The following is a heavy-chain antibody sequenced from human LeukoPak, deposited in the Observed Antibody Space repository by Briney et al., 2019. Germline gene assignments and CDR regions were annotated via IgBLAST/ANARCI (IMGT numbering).Heavy chain of an antibody. CDR2: ISGSGGST. D-gene: IGHD3-10*01. V-gene: IGHV3-23*01. J-gene: IGHJ3*01. CDR3: AKDSYVSGRPLHTFDV. Sequence: GGSLRLSCAASGFTFSSYAMSWVRQAPGKGLEWVSSISGSGGSTYYAGSVKGRFTISRDNSKNTLYLQMNSLRGEDTAVYYCAKDSYVSGRPLHTFDVWGQGTMVTVSS. CDR1: GFTFSSYA.